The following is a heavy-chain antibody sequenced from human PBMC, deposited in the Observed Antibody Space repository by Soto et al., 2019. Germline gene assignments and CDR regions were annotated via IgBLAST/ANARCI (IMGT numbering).Heavy chain of an antibody. Sequence: ESGGGLVKPGGSLRLSCAASGFTFSSYSMNWVRQAPGKGLEWVSSISRSSSYIYYADSVKGRFTISRDNAKNSLYLQMNSLRAEDTAVYYCARGSRDDILTGYVNYYYYGMDVWGQGTTVTVSS. J-gene: IGHJ6*02. CDR1: GFTFSSYS. CDR2: ISRSSSYI. D-gene: IGHD3-9*01. V-gene: IGHV3-21*01. CDR3: ARGSRDDILTGYVNYYYYGMDV.